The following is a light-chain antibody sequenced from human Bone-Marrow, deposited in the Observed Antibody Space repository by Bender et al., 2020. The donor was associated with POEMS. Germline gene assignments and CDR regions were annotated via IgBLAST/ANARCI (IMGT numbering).Light chain of an antibody. Sequence: QSALTQPASVSGSPGQSITISCTGTSSDVGGYNYVSWYQLHPGKAPKLLIYGYNNRPSGVPDRFSGSKSGTSASLAITGLQAEDEGDYYCQSYDNSLGGWVFGGGTKLTVL. CDR1: SSDVGGYNY. CDR3: QSYDNSLGGWV. CDR2: GYN. V-gene: IGLV2-14*01. J-gene: IGLJ3*02.